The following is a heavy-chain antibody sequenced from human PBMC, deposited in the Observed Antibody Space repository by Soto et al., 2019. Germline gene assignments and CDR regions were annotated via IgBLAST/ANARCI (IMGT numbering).Heavy chain of an antibody. CDR1: GGSISSYY. J-gene: IGHJ4*02. V-gene: IGHV4-59*01. CDR2: IYYSGST. Sequence: SETLSLTCTVSGGSISSYYWSWIRQPPGKGLEWIGYIYYSGSTNYNPSLKSRVTISVDTSKNQFSLKLSSVTAADTAVYYCARRYGRNIDYWGQGTLVTVSS. CDR3: ARRYGRNIDY. D-gene: IGHD1-1*01.